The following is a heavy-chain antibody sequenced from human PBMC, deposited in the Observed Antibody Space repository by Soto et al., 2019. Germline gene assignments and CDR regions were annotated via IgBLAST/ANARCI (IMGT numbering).Heavy chain of an antibody. J-gene: IGHJ4*02. V-gene: IGHV3-23*01. Sequence: GGSLRLSCAASGFTFSSYAMSWVRQAPGKGLEWVSAISGSGGSTYYAGSVKGRFNISRDNSKNTLYLQMKSLRAEDTAVYYCAKDLRIFGVDYWRQGTLVTVSS. CDR1: GFTFSSYA. D-gene: IGHD3-3*01. CDR2: ISGSGGST. CDR3: AKDLRIFGVDY.